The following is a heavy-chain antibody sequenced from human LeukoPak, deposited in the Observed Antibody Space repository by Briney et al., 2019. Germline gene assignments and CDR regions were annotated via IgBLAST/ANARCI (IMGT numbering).Heavy chain of an antibody. V-gene: IGHV1-8*01. D-gene: IGHD6-13*01. CDR2: MKPNSGNT. Sequence: ASVTVSCKASGYTFTSYDINWVRQATGQGLEWMGWMKPNSGNTGYAQKFQGRVTMTRNTSISTAYMELSSLRSEDTAVYYCARGGGSRHKFDPWGQGTLVTVSS. J-gene: IGHJ5*02. CDR3: ARGGGSRHKFDP. CDR1: GYTFTSYD.